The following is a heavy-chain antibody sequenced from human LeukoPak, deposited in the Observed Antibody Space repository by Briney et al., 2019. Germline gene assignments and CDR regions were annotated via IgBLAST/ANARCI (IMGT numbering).Heavy chain of an antibody. CDR2: INPSGGST. V-gene: IGHV1-46*01. CDR3: AIGYYYDSSGYYYFPDY. J-gene: IGHJ4*02. D-gene: IGHD3-22*01. Sequence: ASVKVSCKASGYTFTTYYMHWVRQAPGQGLEWMGIINPSGGSTSYAQKFQGRVTMTTDTSTSTAYMELRSLRSDDTAVYYCAIGYYYDSSGYYYFPDYWGQGTLVTVSS. CDR1: GYTFTTYY.